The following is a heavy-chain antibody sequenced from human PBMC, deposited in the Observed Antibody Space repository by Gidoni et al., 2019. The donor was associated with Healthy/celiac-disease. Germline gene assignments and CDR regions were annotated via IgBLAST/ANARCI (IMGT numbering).Heavy chain of an antibody. J-gene: IGHJ4*02. Sequence: EVQLVESGGGLVQPGRSLRLSCAASGFTFDDYAMHWVRQAPGKGLEWVSGISWNSGSIGYADSVKGRFTISRDNAKNSLYLQMNSLRAEDTALYYCAKDRGLYCTGTDYWGQGTLVTVSS. CDR1: GFTFDDYA. V-gene: IGHV3-9*01. CDR3: AKDRGLYCTGTDY. D-gene: IGHD2-8*02. CDR2: ISWNSGSI.